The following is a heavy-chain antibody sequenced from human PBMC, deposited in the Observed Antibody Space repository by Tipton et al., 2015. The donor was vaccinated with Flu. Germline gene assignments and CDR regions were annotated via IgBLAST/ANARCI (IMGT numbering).Heavy chain of an antibody. CDR3: ATGLSSGWV. V-gene: IGHV1-8*01. CDR2: MTPSSGNV. Sequence: QLVQSGAELKKPGASVKVSCETSGYTFTSYDIKWARQVAGQGTEWMGWMTPSSGNVGYAKKFQGRVNLTRSMSISTAYMEMSGLTSDDTAVYYCATGLSSGWVWGQETRVTVAS. CDR1: GYTFTSYD. J-gene: IGHJ4*02. D-gene: IGHD6-19*01.